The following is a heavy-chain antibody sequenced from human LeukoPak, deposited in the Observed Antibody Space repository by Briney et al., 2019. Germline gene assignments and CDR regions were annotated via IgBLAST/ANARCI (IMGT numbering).Heavy chain of an antibody. D-gene: IGHD6-19*01. Sequence: SETLSLTCAVSGGSITSDNWWIWVRQPPGKGLEWIGEAYHSGITNYNPSLKSRVTMSVDKSKNQYSLSLSSVTAADTAVYHCARGLYSSDAYWGQGILVTVSS. CDR3: ARGLYSSDAY. CDR2: AYHSGIT. CDR1: GGSITSDNW. J-gene: IGHJ4*02. V-gene: IGHV4-4*02.